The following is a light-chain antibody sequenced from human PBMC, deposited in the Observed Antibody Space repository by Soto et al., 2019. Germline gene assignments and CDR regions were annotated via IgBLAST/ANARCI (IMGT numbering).Light chain of an antibody. CDR1: QRVTNK. J-gene: IGKJ3*01. CDR2: DAS. Sequence: EIVMTQSPATLSGSPGESATLSCRASQRVTNKVAWYQQRPGQAPGLLIYDASTRATGIPPRFSGSGSGTEFTLTISSLQSEDFAVYYCHQYNNWPPGTFGPGTKVDIK. V-gene: IGKV3-15*01. CDR3: HQYNNWPPGT.